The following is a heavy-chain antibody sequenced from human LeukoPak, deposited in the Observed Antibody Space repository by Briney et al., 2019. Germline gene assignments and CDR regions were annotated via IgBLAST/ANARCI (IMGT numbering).Heavy chain of an antibody. D-gene: IGHD4-17*01. J-gene: IGHJ4*02. CDR3: AKGQNGALRDY. Sequence: GGSLRLSCTASGFTFSSYAMVWVRQAPRKGLECVSAISTSGADASYADSVKGCFTVSRDNSKNTLSLQMNSLRADDTALYYCAKGQNGALRDYWGQGTLVTVSS. CDR2: ISTSGADA. CDR1: GFTFSSYA. V-gene: IGHV3-23*01.